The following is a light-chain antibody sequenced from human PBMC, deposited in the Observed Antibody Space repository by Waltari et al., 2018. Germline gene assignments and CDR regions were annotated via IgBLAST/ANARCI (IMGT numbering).Light chain of an antibody. CDR2: EVS. CDR1: DSDVGAYDF. Sequence: QSALTQPASVSGSPGQSITISCPGTDSDVGAYDFVPCYQQHPGKVPHLIIYEVSNRPSGISNRFSASKSGNTASLTISGLQAEDEADYYCSSYTTSSAPGVFGTGTRVTVL. V-gene: IGLV2-14*01. CDR3: SSYTTSSAPGV. J-gene: IGLJ1*01.